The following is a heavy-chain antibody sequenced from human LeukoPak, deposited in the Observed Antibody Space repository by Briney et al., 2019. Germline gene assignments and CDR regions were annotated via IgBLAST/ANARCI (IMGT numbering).Heavy chain of an antibody. D-gene: IGHD5-18*01. J-gene: IGHJ4*02. Sequence: ESLRLSCVASGFTFSTYSMNWVRQAPGKGLEWVSYISSSSSIISFADSVRGRFTISRDNAKNSLYLQMNSLRDEDTAVYYCARSEYSYGPTFDYWGQGTLVTVSS. CDR1: GFTFSTYS. CDR2: ISSSSSII. V-gene: IGHV3-48*02. CDR3: ARSEYSYGPTFDY.